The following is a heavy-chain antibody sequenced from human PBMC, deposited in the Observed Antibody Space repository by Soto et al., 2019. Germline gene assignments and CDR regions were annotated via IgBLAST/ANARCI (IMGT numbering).Heavy chain of an antibody. CDR1: GFTFSNYA. J-gene: IGHJ4*02. CDR3: VKGSRRVRGVIADN. Sequence: EVQLLESGGGLVQPGGSLRLSCAASGFTFSNYAMNWVRQAPGKGPEGVSIISGSGGSTYYADSVKCRFTISRDNFKNKLYLQMNSLRAEDTAVYYGVKGSRRVRGVIADNWGQGTLVTVSS. CDR2: ISGSGGST. D-gene: IGHD3-10*01. V-gene: IGHV3-23*01.